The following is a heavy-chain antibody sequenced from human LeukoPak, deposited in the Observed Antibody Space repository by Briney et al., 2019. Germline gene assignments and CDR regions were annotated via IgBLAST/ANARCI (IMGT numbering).Heavy chain of an antibody. Sequence: SETLSLTCAVYGGSFSGYYWSWIRQPPGKGLEWIGEINHSGSTNYNPSLKSRVTISVDTSKNQFSLKLSSVTAADTAVYYCARLGFWSGPYYYYYMDVWGKGTTVTVSS. V-gene: IGHV4-34*01. CDR1: GGSFSGYY. D-gene: IGHD3-3*01. CDR3: ARLGFWSGPYYYYYMDV. J-gene: IGHJ6*03. CDR2: INHSGST.